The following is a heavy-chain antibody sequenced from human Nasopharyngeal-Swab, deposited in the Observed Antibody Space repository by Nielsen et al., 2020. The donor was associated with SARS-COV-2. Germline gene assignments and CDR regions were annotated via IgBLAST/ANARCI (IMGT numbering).Heavy chain of an antibody. CDR2: ISSSSSTI. J-gene: IGHJ4*02. D-gene: IGHD5-18*01. Sequence: GSLKISCAASGFTFSSYSMNWVRQAPGKGLEWVSYISSSSSTIYYADSVKGRFTISRDNAKNSLYLQMNSLRAEDTAVYYCARDQYSYGAYQIDYWGQGTLVTVSS. CDR3: ARDQYSYGAYQIDY. CDR1: GFTFSSYS. V-gene: IGHV3-48*01.